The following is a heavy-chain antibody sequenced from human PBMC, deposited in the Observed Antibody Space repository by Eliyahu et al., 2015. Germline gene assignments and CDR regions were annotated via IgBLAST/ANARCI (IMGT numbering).Heavy chain of an antibody. CDR3: ARHPSGREPNWFDP. CDR1: GYTFSNYW. Sequence: EIQLVQSGAEVKKPGXSLKISCKASGYTFSNYWIGWVRQMPGKGLEWRGIIYPGDSDXRYSPSFQGQVTISADKSISTAYLQWTSLKASDTAIYYCARHPSGREPNWFDPWGQGTLVTVSS. CDR2: IYPGDSDX. V-gene: IGHV5-51*01. J-gene: IGHJ5*02. D-gene: IGHD1-14*01.